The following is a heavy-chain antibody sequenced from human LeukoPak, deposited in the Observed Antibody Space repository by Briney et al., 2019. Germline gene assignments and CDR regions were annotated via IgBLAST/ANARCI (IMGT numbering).Heavy chain of an antibody. CDR2: IRYDGSNK. CDR1: GFTFSSYG. V-gene: IGHV3-30*02. J-gene: IGHJ4*02. CDR3: AKDRGYCSGGSCYSPAFDY. Sequence: GGSLRLSCAASGFTFSSYGMHWVRQAPGKGLEWVAFIRYDGSNKYYADSVKGRFTISRDNSKNTLYLQMNSLRAEDTAVYYCAKDRGYCSGGSCYSPAFDYWGQGNLVTVSS. D-gene: IGHD2-15*01.